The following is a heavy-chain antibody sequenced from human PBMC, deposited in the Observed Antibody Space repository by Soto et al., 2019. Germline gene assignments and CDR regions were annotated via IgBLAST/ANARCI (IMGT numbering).Heavy chain of an antibody. Sequence: QVQLQESGPGLVKPSGTLSLTCAVSSGSISSSNWWSWVRQPPGKGLEWIGEIYHSGSTNYNPSLKSRVTISVEKSKNQFSLKLSSVTAADTAVYYCARRGYNGSGSILPWLDWGQGTLVTVSS. V-gene: IGHV4-4*02. J-gene: IGHJ4*02. CDR2: IYHSGST. CDR3: ARRGYNGSGSILPWLD. D-gene: IGHD3-10*01. CDR1: SGSISSSNW.